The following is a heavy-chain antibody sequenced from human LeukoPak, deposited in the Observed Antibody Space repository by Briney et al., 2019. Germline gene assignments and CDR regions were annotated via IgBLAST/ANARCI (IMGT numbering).Heavy chain of an antibody. D-gene: IGHD3-3*01. Sequence: GGSLRLSCTASGFTFSNFAMNWVRQTPGKGVGWVSVIRGSGSTYYADSVRGRLTVSRDNSKHTMSLQMNTLRAEDTAVYYCARGITAFGVPGDTYYFDYWGPGTLVTVSS. J-gene: IGHJ4*02. CDR1: GFTFSNFA. CDR2: IRGSGST. V-gene: IGHV3-23*01. CDR3: ARGITAFGVPGDTYYFDY.